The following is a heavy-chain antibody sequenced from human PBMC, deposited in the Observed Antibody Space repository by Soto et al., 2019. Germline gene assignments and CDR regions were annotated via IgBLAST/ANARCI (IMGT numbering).Heavy chain of an antibody. V-gene: IGHV1-46*01. D-gene: IGHD1-26*01. CDR1: GYTFTSYY. J-gene: IGHJ6*02. CDR2: INPSGGST. CDR3: AREAIVGATNYYYGMDV. Sequence: SVKVSCKASGYTFTSYYMHWVRQAPGQGLEWMGIINPSGGSTSYAQKFQGRVTMTRDTSTSTVYMELSSLRSEDTAVYYCAREAIVGATNYYYGMDVWGQGTTVTVSS.